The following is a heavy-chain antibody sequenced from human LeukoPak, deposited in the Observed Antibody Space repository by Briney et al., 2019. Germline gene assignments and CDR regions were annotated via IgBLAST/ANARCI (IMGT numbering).Heavy chain of an antibody. J-gene: IGHJ1*01. CDR3: ARGRYFDWLPMGGYFQH. CDR1: GYSISSTYY. V-gene: IGHV4-38-2*02. D-gene: IGHD3-9*01. Sequence: SETLSLTCSVSGYSISSTYYWGWIRQTPGKGLEWIGTIYHVGSPYYNPSLKSRVTISVDTSKNQFSLKLSSVTAADTAVYYCARGRYFDWLPMGGYFQHWGQGTLVTVSS. CDR2: IYHVGSP.